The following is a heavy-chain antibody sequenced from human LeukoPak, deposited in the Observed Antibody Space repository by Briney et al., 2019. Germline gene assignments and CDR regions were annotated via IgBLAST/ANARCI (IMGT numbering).Heavy chain of an antibody. CDR2: IYTSGST. CDR3: AIDDLRLDAFDI. J-gene: IGHJ3*02. V-gene: IGHV4-4*07. CDR1: GGSISSYY. Sequence: SETLSLTCTVSGGSISSYYWSWIRQPAGKGLEWIGRIYTSGSTNYNPSLKSRVTMSVDTSKNQFSLKLSSVTAADTAVYYCAIDDLRLDAFDIWGQGTMVTVAS.